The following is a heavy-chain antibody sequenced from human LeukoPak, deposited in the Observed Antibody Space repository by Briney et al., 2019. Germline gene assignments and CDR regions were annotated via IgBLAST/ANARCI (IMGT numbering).Heavy chain of an antibody. CDR2: INWNGGST. CDR3: ARDVLQWFGETRNYGMDV. Sequence: GVSLRLSCAASGFTFDDYGMSWVRQPPGKGLEWVSGINWNGGSTGYADSVKGRFTISRDNAKNTLYLQMNSLRGEDTALYYCARDVLQWFGETRNYGMDVWGQGTTVTVSS. V-gene: IGHV3-20*04. CDR1: GFTFDDYG. J-gene: IGHJ6*02. D-gene: IGHD3-10*01.